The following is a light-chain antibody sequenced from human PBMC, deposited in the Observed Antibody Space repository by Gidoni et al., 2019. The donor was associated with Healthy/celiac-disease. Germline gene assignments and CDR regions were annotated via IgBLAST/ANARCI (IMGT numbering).Light chain of an antibody. CDR1: SSNIGAGYD. J-gene: IGLJ2*01. Sequence: QSVLTPPPSVSGAPGQRVTISFTGSSSNIGAGYDVHWSQQLPGTAPKLLIYGNSNRPSGVPDRCSGSKSGTSASLAITGLQAEDEADYYCQSYDSSLSGGVFGGGTKLTVL. V-gene: IGLV1-40*01. CDR2: GNS. CDR3: QSYDSSLSGGV.